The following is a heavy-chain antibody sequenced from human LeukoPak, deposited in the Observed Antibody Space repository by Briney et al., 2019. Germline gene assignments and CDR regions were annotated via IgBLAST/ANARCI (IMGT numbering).Heavy chain of an antibody. CDR1: GFTFEGFA. J-gene: IGHJ3*02. V-gene: IGHV3-9*01. D-gene: IGHD3-22*01. Sequence: GGSLRLSCEGSGFTFEGFAMHWVRQSPGKGPEWVSGITWNSLKIDYADSVKGRFTISRDNAKMSVYLQMNSLRPGDPAFYYCAKTNDGSGFLNDAYDIWGQRTKVTVSS. CDR2: ITWNSLKI. CDR3: AKTNDGSGFLNDAYDI.